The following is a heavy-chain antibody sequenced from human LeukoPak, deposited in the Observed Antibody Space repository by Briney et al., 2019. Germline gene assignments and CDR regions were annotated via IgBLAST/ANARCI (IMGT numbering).Heavy chain of an antibody. Sequence: SVKVSCKASGGTFSSYAISWVRQAPGQGLEWMGRIIPIFGTANYAQKFQGRVTITTDESTSTAYMELSSLRSEDTAVYYCVFGYSSGWYQDYLDYWGQGTLVTVSS. CDR3: VFGYSSGWYQDYLDY. CDR2: IIPIFGTA. D-gene: IGHD6-19*01. CDR1: GGTFSSYA. V-gene: IGHV1-69*05. J-gene: IGHJ4*02.